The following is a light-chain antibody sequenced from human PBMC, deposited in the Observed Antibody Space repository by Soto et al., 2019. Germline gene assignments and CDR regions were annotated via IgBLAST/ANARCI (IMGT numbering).Light chain of an antibody. Sequence: EIVLTQSPGTLSLSPGDRATLSCRASRSFSTTYLAWYQQKPGQAPRLLIYGASTRATGIPDRFSGSGSGTDFTLTISGLQSDDFAVYYCQQYYNWPPYTFGQGTKLQIK. CDR1: RSFSTTY. J-gene: IGKJ2*01. V-gene: IGKV3-20*01. CDR3: QQYYNWPPYT. CDR2: GAS.